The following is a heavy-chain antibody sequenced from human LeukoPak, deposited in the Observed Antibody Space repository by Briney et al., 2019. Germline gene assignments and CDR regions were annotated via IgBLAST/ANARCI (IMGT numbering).Heavy chain of an antibody. Sequence: GGSLRLSCAASGFTFDDYGMSWVRQAPGKGLEWVSGINWNGGSTGYADSVKGRFTISRDNAKNSLYLQMNSLRAEDTALYYCARGGFWSGYSYYYYYYMDVWGKGTTVTISS. J-gene: IGHJ6*03. CDR1: GFTFDDYG. D-gene: IGHD3-3*01. CDR2: INWNGGST. V-gene: IGHV3-20*04. CDR3: ARGGFWSGYSYYYYYYMDV.